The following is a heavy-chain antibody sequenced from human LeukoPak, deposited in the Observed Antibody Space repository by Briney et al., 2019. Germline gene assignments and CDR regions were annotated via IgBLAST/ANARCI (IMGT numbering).Heavy chain of an antibody. J-gene: IGHJ4*02. D-gene: IGHD6-19*01. CDR2: TNPRGGST. Sequence: GASVKDSCKASGYTFTSYYMHWVRQAPGQGLEWMGITNPRGGSTSYAQKFQGRVTMTRDTSTSTVYMELSSLRSEDTAVYYCARKSRVAATDFDYWGQGTLVTVSS. V-gene: IGHV1-46*01. CDR1: GYTFTSYY. CDR3: ARKSRVAATDFDY.